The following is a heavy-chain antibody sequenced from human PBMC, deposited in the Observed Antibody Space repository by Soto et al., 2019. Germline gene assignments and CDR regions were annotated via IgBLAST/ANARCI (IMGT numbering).Heavy chain of an antibody. CDR1: GYTFTGYY. Sequence: ASVKVSFKASGYTFTGYYMHWVRQAPGQGLEWMGWINPNSGGTNYAQKFQGRVTMTRDTSISTAYMELSRLRSDDTAVYYCARGEVAAAGTFWFDPWGQGTLVTVSS. V-gene: IGHV1-2*02. CDR3: ARGEVAAAGTFWFDP. J-gene: IGHJ5*02. CDR2: INPNSGGT. D-gene: IGHD6-13*01.